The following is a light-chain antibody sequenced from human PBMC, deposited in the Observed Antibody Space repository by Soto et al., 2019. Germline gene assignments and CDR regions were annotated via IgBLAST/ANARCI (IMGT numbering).Light chain of an antibody. CDR3: SSYTSSTAV. CDR1: SSDVGTYSF. CDR2: DVS. V-gene: IGLV2-14*03. Sequence: QSVLTQPASVSGSPGQSIAISCTGTSSDVGTYSFVSWYQQHPGKAPKLLIYDVSNRPSGVSDRFSGSKSGNTASLTISGLQAEDEADYYCSSYTSSTAVFGGGTKVTVL. J-gene: IGLJ2*01.